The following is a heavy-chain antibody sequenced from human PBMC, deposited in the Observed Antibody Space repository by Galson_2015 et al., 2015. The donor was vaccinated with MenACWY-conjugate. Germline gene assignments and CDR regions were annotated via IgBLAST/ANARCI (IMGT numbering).Heavy chain of an antibody. V-gene: IGHV1-3*01. Sequence: SVKVSCKASGYTFTNYALHWVRQAPGQSLEWMGWINAGNGHTKYSQKLQDRVTITRDASANTAYMELYSLRSEDTTVFFCARGRWVATKADYYPASWGQGTLVTVSS. CDR3: ARGRWVATKADYYPAS. CDR1: GYTFTNYA. J-gene: IGHJ4*02. CDR2: INAGNGHT. D-gene: IGHD4-23*01.